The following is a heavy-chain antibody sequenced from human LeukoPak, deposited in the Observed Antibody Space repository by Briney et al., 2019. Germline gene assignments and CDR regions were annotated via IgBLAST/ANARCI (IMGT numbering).Heavy chain of an antibody. J-gene: IGHJ5*02. Sequence: ASVKVSCKTSGYTFTGYYMHWVRQAPGQGLEWMGWINPKSGGTKYAQKFQGRVTMTRDTSISTVYMELSSLTSDDTAVYYCARGKITMVRGPMGWFDPWGQGILVTVSS. CDR2: INPKSGGT. CDR1: GYTFTGYY. V-gene: IGHV1-2*02. CDR3: ARGKITMVRGPMGWFDP. D-gene: IGHD3-10*01.